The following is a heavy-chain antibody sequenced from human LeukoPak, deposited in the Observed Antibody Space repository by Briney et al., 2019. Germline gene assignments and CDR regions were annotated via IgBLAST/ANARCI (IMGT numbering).Heavy chain of an antibody. J-gene: IGHJ3*02. CDR3: ARCGGDCYPGGAFDI. V-gene: IGHV3-23*01. D-gene: IGHD2-21*02. CDR2: ISGSRGNT. CDR1: GFTFSSYA. Sequence: GGSLRLSCAASGFTFSSYAMSWVRQAPGKGLEWVSTISGSRGNTCYADSVKGRFTISRDNSKNTLYLQMNSLSAEDTAVYYCARCGGDCYPGGAFDIWGQGTMVIVS.